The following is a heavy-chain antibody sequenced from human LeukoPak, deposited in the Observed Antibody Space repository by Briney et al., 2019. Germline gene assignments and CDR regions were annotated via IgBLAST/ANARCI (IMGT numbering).Heavy chain of an antibody. V-gene: IGHV1-24*01. CDR2: FDPGDGET. Sequence: GASVKVSCKVSGYTLTELSMHWVRQAPGKGLEWMGGFDPGDGETIYAQKFQGRVTMTEDTSTDTAYMELSSLRSEDTAVYYCATVPPGTYYDFWSGYEDWGQGTLVTVSS. J-gene: IGHJ4*02. D-gene: IGHD3-3*01. CDR3: ATVPPGTYYDFWSGYED. CDR1: GYTLTELS.